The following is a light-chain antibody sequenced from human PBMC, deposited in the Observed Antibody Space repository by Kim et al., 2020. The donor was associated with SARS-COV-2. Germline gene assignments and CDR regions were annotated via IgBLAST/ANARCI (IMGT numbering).Light chain of an antibody. CDR1: SLRSYY. CDR3: DSRDSSGNHWV. Sequence: SSELTQDPAVSVALGQTVRITCQGDSLRSYYASWYQQKSGQAPVLVLYGKNNRPSGIPDRISGSSSGNTASLTITGAQAEDEADYYCDSRDSSGNHWVFGGGTQLTVL. J-gene: IGLJ3*02. V-gene: IGLV3-19*01. CDR2: GKN.